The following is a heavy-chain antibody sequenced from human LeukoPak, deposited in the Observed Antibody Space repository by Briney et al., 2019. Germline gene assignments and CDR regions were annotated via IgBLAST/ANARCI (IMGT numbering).Heavy chain of an antibody. CDR2: INPNSGGT. CDR3: ARARRDGYNSGAFDI. CDR1: GYTFTGYY. Sequence: ASVKVSCKPSGYTFTGYYMHWVRQAPGQGLQWMGWINPNSGGTNYAQKFQGRVTMTRDTSISTAYMELSRLRSDDTAVYYCARARRDGYNSGAFDIWGQGTMVTVSS. D-gene: IGHD5-24*01. V-gene: IGHV1-2*02. J-gene: IGHJ3*02.